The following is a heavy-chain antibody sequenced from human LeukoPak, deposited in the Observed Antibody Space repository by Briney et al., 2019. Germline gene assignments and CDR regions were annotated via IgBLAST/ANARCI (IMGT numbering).Heavy chain of an antibody. D-gene: IGHD2-21*01. V-gene: IGHV1-8*01. CDR1: GYTFTSYD. CDR3: ARDGGDGWFDY. J-gene: IGHJ4*02. Sequence: GASVKVSCNASGYTFTSYDINWVRQATGQGLEWMGWMSPSSGNTGSAQKFQGRFTMTRNTSISTAYMELSSLGSEDTAVYYCARDGGDGWFDYWGQGTLVTVSS. CDR2: MSPSSGNT.